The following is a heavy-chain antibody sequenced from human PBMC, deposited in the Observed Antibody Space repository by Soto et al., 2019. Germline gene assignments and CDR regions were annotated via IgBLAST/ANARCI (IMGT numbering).Heavy chain of an antibody. CDR2: INLSGSP. V-gene: IGHV4-34*01. D-gene: IGHD3-10*01. CDR3: ATFPPEGRTATPRGDDAFDL. Sequence: SETLSLTCDVYGGSFSGYYWGWVRQAPGKGLEWIVDINLSGSPNYNPSLQSRVSVSLDSSKTHFSLKLSSVTAADTAVYYCATFPPEGRTATPRGDDAFDLWGQGTLLTVSS. CDR1: GGSFSGYY. J-gene: IGHJ3*01.